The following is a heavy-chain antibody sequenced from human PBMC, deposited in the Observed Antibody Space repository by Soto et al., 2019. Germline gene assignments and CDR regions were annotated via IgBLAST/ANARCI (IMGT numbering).Heavy chain of an antibody. D-gene: IGHD6-19*01. Sequence: PGGSLRLSCAASGFTFRSYLMSWVRQAPGKGLEWVANIKQDESEKKYMDSVKGRFTISRDNAKNSLYLQMNSLRAEDTAVYYCARDRSGSGWYFDYWGQGTLVTVSS. J-gene: IGHJ4*02. CDR2: IKQDESEK. CDR3: ARDRSGSGWYFDY. CDR1: GFTFRSYL. V-gene: IGHV3-7*01.